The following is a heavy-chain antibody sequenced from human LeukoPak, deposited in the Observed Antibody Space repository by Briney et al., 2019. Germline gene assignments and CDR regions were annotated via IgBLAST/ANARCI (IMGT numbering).Heavy chain of an antibody. CDR2: ISSNGGST. CDR1: GFTFSSYS. Sequence: GGSLRLSCAASGFTFSSYSMHWVRQAPGKGLEYVSAISSNGGSTYYANSVKGIFTISRDNSNNTLYLQMGSLIAEDMAVYYCARDLWGCSGGSCYLSSYAFDIWGQGTMVTVSS. J-gene: IGHJ3*02. D-gene: IGHD2-15*01. V-gene: IGHV3-64*01. CDR3: ARDLWGCSGGSCYLSSYAFDI.